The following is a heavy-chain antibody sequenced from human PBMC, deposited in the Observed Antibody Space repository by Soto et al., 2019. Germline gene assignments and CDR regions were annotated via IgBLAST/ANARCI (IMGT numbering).Heavy chain of an antibody. Sequence: PGGFLRLSCAAFGFTFNNYAVGWVRQAPGKGLEWVSAITDSGDDTYYIDSVKGRFTISRDNSKSTLYLQMNSLRAEDTAIYYCAKLGSSSWSPHYYFDYWGQGTLVTVSS. D-gene: IGHD2-2*01. J-gene: IGHJ4*02. CDR2: ITDSGDDT. CDR3: AKLGSSSWSPHYYFDY. CDR1: GFTFNNYA. V-gene: IGHV3-23*01.